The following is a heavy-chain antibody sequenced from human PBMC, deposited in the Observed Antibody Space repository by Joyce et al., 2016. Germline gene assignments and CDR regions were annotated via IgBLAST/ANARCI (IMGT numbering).Heavy chain of an antibody. D-gene: IGHD3-10*02. Sequence: EVQLVQSGAEVKKPGEPLRISCKGFGYSFTSQWISWVRQMPGKGLEWMGRNDPRDSYTDSSPSFEGHVTISVDKTISAAYLQWSSLRASDTAIYYCARHVTDWFDPWGQGTLVTVSS. V-gene: IGHV5-10-1*03. CDR3: ARHVTDWFDP. J-gene: IGHJ5*02. CDR1: GYSFTSQW. CDR2: NDPRDSYT.